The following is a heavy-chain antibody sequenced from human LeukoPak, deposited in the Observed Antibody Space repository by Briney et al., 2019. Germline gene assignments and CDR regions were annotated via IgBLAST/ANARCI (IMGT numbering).Heavy chain of an antibody. CDR3: AKGGSEWLLYHYHYGMDV. D-gene: IGHD3-3*01. Sequence: PGGSLRLSCAASGFTFSSYAMSWVRQAPGKGLEWVSAISGSGGSTYYADSVKGRFTISRDNSKNTLYLQMNSLRAQDTAVYYCAKGGSEWLLYHYHYGMDVWGQGTTVTVSS. J-gene: IGHJ6*02. V-gene: IGHV3-23*01. CDR2: ISGSGGST. CDR1: GFTFSSYA.